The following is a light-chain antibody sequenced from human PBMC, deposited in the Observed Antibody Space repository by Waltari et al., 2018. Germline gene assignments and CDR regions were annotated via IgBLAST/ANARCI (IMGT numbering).Light chain of an antibody. CDR1: QSISSY. V-gene: IGKV1-39*01. J-gene: IGKJ4*01. CDR3: QQSYSTPHFT. CDR2: AAS. Sequence: DIQMTQSPSSLSASLVYRVTITCRASQSISSYLNWYQQKPGKAPKLLIYAASSLQSGVPSRFSGSGSGTDFTLTISSLQPEDFATYYCQQSYSTPHFTFGGGTKVEIK.